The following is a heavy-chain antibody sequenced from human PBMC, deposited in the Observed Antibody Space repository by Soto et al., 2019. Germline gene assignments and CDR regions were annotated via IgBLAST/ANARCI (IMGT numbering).Heavy chain of an antibody. Sequence: PSETLSLTCTVSGGSISSYYWSWIRQPAGKGLEWIGRIYTSGSTNYNPSLKSRVTMSVDTSKNQFSLKLSSVTAADTAVYYCARGPYCGGDCYSTFFDYWGQGTLVPVSS. CDR3: ARGPYCGGDCYSTFFDY. CDR2: IYTSGST. J-gene: IGHJ4*02. CDR1: GGSISSYY. D-gene: IGHD2-21*02. V-gene: IGHV4-4*07.